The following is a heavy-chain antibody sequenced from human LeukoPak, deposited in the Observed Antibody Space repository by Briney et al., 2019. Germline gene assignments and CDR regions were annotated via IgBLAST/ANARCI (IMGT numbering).Heavy chain of an antibody. CDR3: ATGEVTATLIDY. CDR2: FDPEDGET. J-gene: IGHJ4*02. D-gene: IGHD2-21*02. V-gene: IGHV1-24*01. Sequence: ASVKVSCKVSGYTLTELSMHWVRQAPGKGLEWMGGFDPEDGETIYARKFQGRVTMTKDTSTDTAYMELSSLRSEDTAVYYCATGEVTATLIDYWGQGTLVTVSS. CDR1: GYTLTELS.